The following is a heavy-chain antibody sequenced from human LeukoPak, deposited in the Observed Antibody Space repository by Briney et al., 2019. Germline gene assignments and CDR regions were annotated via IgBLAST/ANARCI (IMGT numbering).Heavy chain of an antibody. CDR2: IRNYGGST. J-gene: IGHJ4*02. D-gene: IGHD2-8*02. Sequence: QPGGSLRLSCAASGFTFSSYDMSWVRQAPGKGLEWVSGIRNYGGSTYYADSVKGRFAISRDNSKSTLYLQMNSLRAEDTAVYYCANPAPGVVYLYWGQGTLVTVSS. CDR3: ANPAPGVVYLY. V-gene: IGHV3-23*01. CDR1: GFTFSSYD.